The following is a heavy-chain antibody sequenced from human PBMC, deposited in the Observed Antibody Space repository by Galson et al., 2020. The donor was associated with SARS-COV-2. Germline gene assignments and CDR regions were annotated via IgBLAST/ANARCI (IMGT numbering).Heavy chain of an antibody. CDR1: VFTFSNYD. CDR3: AKRPKLFEMWTDGRDV. CDR2: IPYEGSHK. D-gene: IGHD3-10*02. J-gene: IGHJ6*01. V-gene: IGHV3-30*18. Sequence: GVSLRLSCVASVFTFSNYDMPWARTPPDTGREWVAVIPYEGSHKYYADSVRGRFFISRDNSKNTPYLQMDSLRAEDTAVYYCAKRPKLFEMWTDGRDVWGQGTTVTVSS.